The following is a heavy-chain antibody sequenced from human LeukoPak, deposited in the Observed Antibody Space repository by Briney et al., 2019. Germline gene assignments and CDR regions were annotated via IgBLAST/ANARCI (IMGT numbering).Heavy chain of an antibody. D-gene: IGHD1-7*01. V-gene: IGHV1-8*03. CDR3: ARAPSWNYNRYYYYYVDV. J-gene: IGHJ6*03. Sequence: ASVKVSCKTAGYTFTNFDINWVRHASGHGLEWMGWMNPNSGNTGYARKFQGRVTITRNTSISTAYMELSSLRSEDEAVYYCARAPSWNYNRYYYYYVDVWGRGTTVTVSS. CDR2: MNPNSGNT. CDR1: GYTFTNFD.